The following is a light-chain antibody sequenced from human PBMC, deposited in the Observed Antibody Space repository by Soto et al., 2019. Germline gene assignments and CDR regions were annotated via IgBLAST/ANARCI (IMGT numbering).Light chain of an antibody. CDR3: QQSYSTPWT. CDR2: GAS. J-gene: IGKJ1*01. CDR1: QTIIKY. V-gene: IGKV1-39*01. Sequence: DIQMTQSPSSLSASVGDRVTITCRASQTIIKYLNWYQQKPGKAPKLLINGASSLQSGVSSRFNGSRSGTDFTLTISSLQPEDSATYYCQQSYSTPWTFGQGTKVELK.